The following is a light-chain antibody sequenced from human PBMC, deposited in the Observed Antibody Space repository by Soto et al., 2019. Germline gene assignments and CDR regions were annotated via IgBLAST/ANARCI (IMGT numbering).Light chain of an antibody. CDR3: QTWGTGIVV. CDR1: SGHSSYA. CDR2: LNSDGSH. Sequence: VLTQSPSASASLGASVKLTCTLSSGHSSYAIAWHRQQPEKGPRYLMKLNSDGSHSKGDGIPDRFSGSSSGAERYLTISSLQSEDEADDYCQTWGTGIVVFGGGTKLTV. V-gene: IGLV4-69*01. J-gene: IGLJ2*01.